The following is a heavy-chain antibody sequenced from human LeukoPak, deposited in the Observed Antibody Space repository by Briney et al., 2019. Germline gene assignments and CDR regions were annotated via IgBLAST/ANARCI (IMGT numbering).Heavy chain of an antibody. V-gene: IGHV3-21*01. D-gene: IGHD2-21*02. CDR2: ISSSSSYI. CDR3: AREYRASYLAYCGGDCYWDY. J-gene: IGHJ4*02. CDR1: GGSFSGYY. Sequence: PSETLSLTCAVYGGSFSGYYWSWIRQAPGKGLEWVSSISSSSSYIYYADSVKGRFTISRDNAKNSLYLQMNSLRAEDTAVYYCAREYRASYLAYCGGDCYWDYWGQGTLVTVSS.